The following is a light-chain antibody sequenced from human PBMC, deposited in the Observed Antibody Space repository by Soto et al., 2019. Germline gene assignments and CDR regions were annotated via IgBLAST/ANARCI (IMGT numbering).Light chain of an antibody. Sequence: DIKTTKSPSTVSASVCDGVTITCRAMQSVRTWLAWYQQKPGKAPKLLIYDASTLESGVSSGFSVSGSRTEFTLTISSLQPNDVATDDCQQYNRYPYTFGQGTKLEIK. CDR2: DAS. CDR1: QSVRTW. V-gene: IGKV1-5*01. CDR3: QQYNRYPYT. J-gene: IGKJ2*01.